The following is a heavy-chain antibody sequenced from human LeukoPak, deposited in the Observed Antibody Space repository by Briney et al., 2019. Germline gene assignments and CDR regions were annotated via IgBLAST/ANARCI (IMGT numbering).Heavy chain of an antibody. D-gene: IGHD2-15*01. CDR2: INPNSGGT. CDR1: GYTFTGYY. Sequence: ASVKVSCKASGYTFTGYYMHWVRQAPGQGLEWMGWINPNSGGTNYAQKFQGRVTMTRDTSISTAYMELSRLRSDDTAVYYCARTDCSGGSCSGSNWFDPWGQGTLVTVSS. J-gene: IGHJ5*02. V-gene: IGHV1-2*02. CDR3: ARTDCSGGSCSGSNWFDP.